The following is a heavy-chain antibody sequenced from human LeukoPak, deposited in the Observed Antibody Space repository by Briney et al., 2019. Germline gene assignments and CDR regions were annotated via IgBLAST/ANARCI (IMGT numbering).Heavy chain of an antibody. V-gene: IGHV1-2*02. D-gene: IGHD3-10*01. J-gene: IGHJ4*02. CDR1: GYTFTGYY. CDR3: AFRELLGQVDY. CDR2: INPNSGGT. Sequence: GASVKVSCKASGYTFTGYYMHWVRQAPGQGLEWMGWINPNSGGTNYAQKFQGRVTMTRDTSISTAYMELSSLRSEDTAVYYCAFRELLGQVDYWGQGTLVTVSS.